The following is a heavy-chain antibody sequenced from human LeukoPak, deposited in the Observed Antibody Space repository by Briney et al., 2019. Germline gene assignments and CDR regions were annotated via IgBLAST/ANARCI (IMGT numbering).Heavy chain of an antibody. CDR3: ARHNVVVTANTQGLLATLDY. V-gene: IGHV4-34*01. CDR1: GGSFSGYY. D-gene: IGHD2-21*02. CDR2: INHSGST. J-gene: IGHJ4*02. Sequence: PSETLSLTCAVYGGSFSGYYWSWIRQPPGKGLEWIGEINHSGSTNYNPSLKSRVTISVDTSKNQFSLKLSSMTAADTAVYYCARHNVVVTANTQGLLATLDYWGQGTLVTVSS.